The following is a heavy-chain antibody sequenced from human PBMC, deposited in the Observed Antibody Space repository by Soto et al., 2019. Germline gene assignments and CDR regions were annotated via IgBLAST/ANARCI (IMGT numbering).Heavy chain of an antibody. CDR3: ARDIYDSRGYYPY. CDR1: GFTFSSYT. D-gene: IGHD3-22*01. Sequence: GGSLRLSCAASGFTFSSYTMHWVRQAPGKGLEWVAVISSDGDKKDFADSVRGRFTISRDNSKNTLFLQMSSVRPEDSAVYYCARDIYDSRGYYPYWGPGTLVTVSS. CDR2: ISSDGDKK. J-gene: IGHJ4*02. V-gene: IGHV3-30-3*01.